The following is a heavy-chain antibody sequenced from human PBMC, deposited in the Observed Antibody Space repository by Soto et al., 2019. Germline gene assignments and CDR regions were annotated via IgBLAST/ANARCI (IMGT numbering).Heavy chain of an antibody. CDR3: AKTTVTTRRGAFDI. Sequence: GGSLRLSCAASGFTFTSYAMSWVRQAPGKGLEWVSDISSSGGSTYYADSVKGRFTVSRDNSKNTRYLQMNSLRAEDTAVYYCAKTTVTTRRGAFDIWGQGTMVTVSS. CDR2: ISSSGGST. CDR1: GFTFTSYA. D-gene: IGHD4-17*01. J-gene: IGHJ3*02. V-gene: IGHV3-23*01.